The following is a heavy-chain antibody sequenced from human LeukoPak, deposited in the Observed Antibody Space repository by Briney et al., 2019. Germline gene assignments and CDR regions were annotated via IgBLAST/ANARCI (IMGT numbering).Heavy chain of an antibody. V-gene: IGHV3-30*02. CDR2: IRYDGSDK. CDR1: GFTFSNYG. CDR3: AKRGGSFIGYFDY. Sequence: PGGSLRLSCAASGFTFSNYGIHWVRQAPGKGLEWVAFIRYDGSDKYYADSVKGRFTISRDNSKNTLYLQMNSLRAEDTAVFYCAKRGGSFIGYFDYWGQGTLVTVSS. D-gene: IGHD1-26*01. J-gene: IGHJ4*02.